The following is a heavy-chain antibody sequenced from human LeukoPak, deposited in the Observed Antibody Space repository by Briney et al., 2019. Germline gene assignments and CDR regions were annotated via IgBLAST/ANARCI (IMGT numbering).Heavy chain of an antibody. CDR3: ARMTVSGRDNWFDP. CDR2: LNPNSGNT. V-gene: IGHV1-8*03. J-gene: IGHJ5*02. D-gene: IGHD6-19*01. Sequence: GASVKVSCKASGYTFTSYDISWVRQATGQGLEWMGWLNPNSGNTGYAQKFQGRVTITRDTSINTAYMELSSLRSEDTAVYYCARMTVSGRDNWFDPWGQGTLVTVSS. CDR1: GYTFTSYD.